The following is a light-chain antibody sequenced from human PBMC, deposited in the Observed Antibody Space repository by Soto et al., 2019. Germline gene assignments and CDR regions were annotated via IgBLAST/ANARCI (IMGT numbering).Light chain of an antibody. CDR2: DAS. CDR3: QHTRT. J-gene: IGKJ1*01. V-gene: IGKV1-5*01. Sequence: DFQMTQSPSTLSASVGDRVTITCRASQNINNWVAWYQQKPGKAPKFLIYDASTLQRGVPSRFSGSGFGTEFSLTMSSLQPDDFGSYYCQHTRTFGQGTKVDIK. CDR1: QNINNW.